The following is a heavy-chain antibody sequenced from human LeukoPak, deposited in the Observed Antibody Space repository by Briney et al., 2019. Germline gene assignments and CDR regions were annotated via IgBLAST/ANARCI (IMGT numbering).Heavy chain of an antibody. V-gene: IGHV3-49*04. Sequence: GGSLRHSRTTSGFTLGDHAMSWVRPAPGKGLEWGGFIRSNAYRGKTEYAASVKGRFTISRDDYKSVVYLQMNGLKSEDTAVYFCSRGPIQLWMHNGMDVWGQGTTVTVSS. J-gene: IGHJ6*02. D-gene: IGHD5-18*01. CDR3: SRGPIQLWMHNGMDV. CDR2: IRSNAYRGKT. CDR1: GFTLGDHA.